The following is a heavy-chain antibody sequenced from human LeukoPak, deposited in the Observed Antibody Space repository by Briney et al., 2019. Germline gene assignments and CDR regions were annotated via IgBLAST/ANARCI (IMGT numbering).Heavy chain of an antibody. D-gene: IGHD5/OR15-5a*01. Sequence: SETLSLTCTVSGGSIGLGSYFWGWIRQPPGKGLEWIGSIYYTGSTYYNPSLKSRGTISVDTSKNQFSLKLNSVTAADTALYYCARQRVWDFDYWGQGTLVTVSS. J-gene: IGHJ4*02. CDR3: ARQRVWDFDY. V-gene: IGHV4-39*01. CDR1: GGSIGLGSYF. CDR2: IYYTGST.